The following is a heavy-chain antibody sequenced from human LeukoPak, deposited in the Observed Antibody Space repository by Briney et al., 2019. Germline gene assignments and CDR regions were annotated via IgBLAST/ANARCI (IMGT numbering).Heavy chain of an antibody. Sequence: GESLRISCKASRYSFTNYWIGWVLQMPGKGLEWMGIIYPGDFDTRYSPSFQGQVTISADKSLTTAYLMWSSLKATDSAIYYCARHGRSQPFHYWGQGTLVTVSS. CDR3: ARHGRSQPFHY. V-gene: IGHV5-51*01. J-gene: IGHJ4*02. CDR1: RYSFTNYW. CDR2: IYPGDFDT. D-gene: IGHD1-1*01.